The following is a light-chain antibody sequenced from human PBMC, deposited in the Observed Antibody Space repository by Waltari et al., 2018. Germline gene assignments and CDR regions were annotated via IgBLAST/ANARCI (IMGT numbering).Light chain of an antibody. Sequence: VLTQSPGTLPLSPVESATLPCRASQYSRNSLAWYQQKPGQPPRPLIFGASTRSIGIPDRFSGSGSGTDFTLTINRVEPEDFAVYYCQQYGSTLSWTFGQGTKLEIK. J-gene: IGKJ1*01. V-gene: IGKV3-20*01. CDR2: GAS. CDR3: QQYGSTLSWT. CDR1: QYSRNS.